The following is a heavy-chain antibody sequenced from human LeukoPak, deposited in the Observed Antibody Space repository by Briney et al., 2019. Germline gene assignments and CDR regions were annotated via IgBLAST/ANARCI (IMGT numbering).Heavy chain of an antibody. CDR1: GFTFSSYG. J-gene: IGHJ4*02. V-gene: IGHV3-30*03. CDR2: ISYDGSNK. D-gene: IGHD4-17*01. CDR3: ARASYGDDDPYFDY. Sequence: PGRSLRLSCAASGFTFSSYGMHWVRQAPGKGLEWVAVISYDGSNKYYADSVKGRFTISRDNSKNTLYLQMNSLRAEDTAVYYCARASYGDDDPYFDYWGQGTLVIVSS.